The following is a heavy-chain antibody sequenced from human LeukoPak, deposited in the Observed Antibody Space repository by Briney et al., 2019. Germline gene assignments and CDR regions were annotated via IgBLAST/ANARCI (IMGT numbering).Heavy chain of an antibody. V-gene: IGHV4-59*01. J-gene: IGHJ5*02. CDR2: IYYSGST. Sequence: TPSETLSLTCTVSGGSISSYYWSWIRQPPGKGLEWIGYIYYSGSTNYNPSLKSRVTISVDTSKNQFSLKLSSVTAADTAVYYCARGRRFWSGYTFDPWGQGTLVTVSS. D-gene: IGHD3-3*01. CDR1: GGSISSYY. CDR3: ARGRRFWSGYTFDP.